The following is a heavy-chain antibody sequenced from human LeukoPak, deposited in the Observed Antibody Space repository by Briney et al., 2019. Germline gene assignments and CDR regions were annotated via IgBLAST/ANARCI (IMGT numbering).Heavy chain of an antibody. J-gene: IGHJ4*02. D-gene: IGHD3-10*01. CDR1: GGSISSYY. CDR2: IYYSGST. V-gene: IGHV4-59*01. Sequence: SETLSLTCTVSGGSISSYYWSWIRQPPGKGLEWIGYIYYSGSTNYNPSLKRRVTISVDTSKNQFSLKLSSVTAADTAVYYCARDRMVLWFGELLDGYFDYWGQGTLVTVSS. CDR3: ARDRMVLWFGELLDGYFDY.